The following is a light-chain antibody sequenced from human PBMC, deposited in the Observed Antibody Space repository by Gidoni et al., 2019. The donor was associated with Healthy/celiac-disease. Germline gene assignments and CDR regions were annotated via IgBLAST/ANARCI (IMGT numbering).Light chain of an antibody. Sequence: DIQMTQSPSSLSASVGDRVTITCRASQSISSYLNWYQQKPGKAPKLLIYAASSVQSGVPSRFSGSGSGTDFTLTISSLQPEDFATYYCQQGYSTPPGFGGGTKVEIK. V-gene: IGKV1-39*01. J-gene: IGKJ4*01. CDR3: QQGYSTPPG. CDR1: QSISSY. CDR2: AAS.